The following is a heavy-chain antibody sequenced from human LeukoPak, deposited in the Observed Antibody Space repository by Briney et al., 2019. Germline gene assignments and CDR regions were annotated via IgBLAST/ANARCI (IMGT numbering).Heavy chain of an antibody. J-gene: IGHJ4*02. CDR1: GFTFSSYA. V-gene: IGHV3-30-3*01. Sequence: GRSLRLSCAASGFTFSSYAMHWVRQAPGKGLEWVAVISYDGSNKYYADSVKGRFTISRDNSKNTLYLQMNSLRSDDTAVYYCARGPDVYWGQGTLVTVSS. CDR3: ARGPDVY. CDR2: ISYDGSNK.